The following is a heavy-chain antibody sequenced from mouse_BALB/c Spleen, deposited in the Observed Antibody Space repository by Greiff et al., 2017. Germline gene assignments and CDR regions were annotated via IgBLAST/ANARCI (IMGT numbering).Heavy chain of an antibody. CDR1: GYTFTSYY. CDR2: IYPGDGST. CDR3: ARQGYGSGFDY. J-gene: IGHJ2*01. V-gene: IGHV1S56*01. Sequence: QVQLQQSGPELVKPGASVKMSCKASGYTFTSYYIHWVKQRPGQGLEWIGWIYPGDGSTKYNEKFKGKTTLTADKSSSTAYMLLSSLTSEDSAIYFCARQGYGSGFDYWGQGTTLTVSS. D-gene: IGHD1-1*01.